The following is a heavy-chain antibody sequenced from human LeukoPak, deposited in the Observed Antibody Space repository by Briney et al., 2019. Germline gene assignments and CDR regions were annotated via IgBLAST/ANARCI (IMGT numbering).Heavy chain of an antibody. J-gene: IGHJ2*01. CDR3: ARWSGVVGTARGWYFDL. D-gene: IGHD1-26*01. CDR2: IYHSGSA. Sequence: SGTLSLTCAVSGGSISSSNWWGWVRQPPGKGLEWIGEIYHSGSANYNPSLKSRVTISVDKSKNQFSLKLSSVTAADTAMYYCARWSGVVGTARGWYFDLWGRGTLVTVSS. CDR1: GGSISSSNW. V-gene: IGHV4-4*02.